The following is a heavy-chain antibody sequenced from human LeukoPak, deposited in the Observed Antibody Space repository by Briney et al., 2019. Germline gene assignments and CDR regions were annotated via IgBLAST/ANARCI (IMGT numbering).Heavy chain of an antibody. D-gene: IGHD4-17*01. J-gene: IGHJ4*02. CDR3: ARVIGSTTVTS. CDR1: GFTVSSNY. CDR2: IYSGGST. Sequence: PGGSLRLSCAASGFTVSSNYMSWVRQAPGKGLEWVSVIYSGGSTYYADSVKGRFTISRDNSKNTLYLQMNSLRAEDTAVYYCARVIGSTTVTSWGQGTLVTVSS. V-gene: IGHV3-53*01.